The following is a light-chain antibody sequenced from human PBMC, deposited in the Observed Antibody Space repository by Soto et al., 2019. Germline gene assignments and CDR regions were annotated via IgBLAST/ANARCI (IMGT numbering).Light chain of an antibody. CDR1: SGSIASNY. CDR3: QSYDSSTLYV. V-gene: IGLV6-57*04. J-gene: IGLJ1*01. CDR2: ADN. Sequence: NFMLTQPHSVSESQGKTVTISCTRSSGSIASNYVQWYQQRPGSAPTTVIYADNQRPSGVPDRFSGSIDSSSNSASLTISGLKTEDEADYYCQSYDSSTLYVFGTGTKVTVL.